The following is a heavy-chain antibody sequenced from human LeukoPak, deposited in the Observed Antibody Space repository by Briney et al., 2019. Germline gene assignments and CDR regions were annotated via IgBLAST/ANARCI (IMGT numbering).Heavy chain of an antibody. CDR3: ARGGYSSSWIFDY. CDR2: IYYSGST. J-gene: IGHJ4*02. D-gene: IGHD6-13*01. CDR1: GGSISSYY. V-gene: IGHV4-30-4*01. Sequence: PSETLSLTCTVSGGSISSYYWSWIRQPPGKGLEWIGYIYYSGSTYYNPSLKSRVTISVDTSENQFSLKLSSVTAADTAVYYCARGGYSSSWIFDYWGQGTLVTVSS.